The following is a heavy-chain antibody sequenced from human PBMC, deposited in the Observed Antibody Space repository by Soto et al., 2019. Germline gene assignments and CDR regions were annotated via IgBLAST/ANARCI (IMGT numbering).Heavy chain of an antibody. V-gene: IGHV4-59*11. D-gene: IGHD3-22*01. Sequence: SETLSLTCTVSGGSIGSHYWSWIRQPPGKGLEWIGHIYYTGSTNYNPSLKSRVTILIDTSENQFSLKLHSGTATDTAVYYCARHFYDSSGYYFALGLDVWGQGTTVTVSS. CDR3: ARHFYDSSGYYFALGLDV. CDR1: GGSIGSHY. J-gene: IGHJ6*02. CDR2: IYYTGST.